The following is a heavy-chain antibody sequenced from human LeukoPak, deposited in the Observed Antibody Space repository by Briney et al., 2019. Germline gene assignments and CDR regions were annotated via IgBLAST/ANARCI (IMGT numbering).Heavy chain of an antibody. CDR3: ARRGTRTMTEVVPAIDY. Sequence: PSETLSLTCTVSGGSISSSSYYWGWIRQPPGRGLEWIGDFSYSVGTHYNPSLTSRVTVSADTSKNHFSLRLTSVTAADTAVYYCARRGTRTMTEVVPAIDYWGQGTLVTVSS. V-gene: IGHV4-39*01. CDR1: GGSISSSSYY. CDR2: FSYSVGT. J-gene: IGHJ4*02. D-gene: IGHD3-22*01.